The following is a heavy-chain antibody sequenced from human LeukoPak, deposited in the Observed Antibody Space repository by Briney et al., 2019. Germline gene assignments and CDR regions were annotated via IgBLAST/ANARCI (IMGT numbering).Heavy chain of an antibody. V-gene: IGHV3-48*03. CDR2: ISSSGSTI. CDR1: GFTFSSYE. D-gene: IGHD5-18*01. Sequence: GGSLRRSCAASGFTFSSYEMNWVRQAPGKGLEWVSYISSSGSTIYYADSVKGRFTISRDNAQNSLYLQMNRLGVEDTAVYYCARDAGYGYDRFDYWGQGTQVTVSS. J-gene: IGHJ4*02. CDR3: ARDAGYGYDRFDY.